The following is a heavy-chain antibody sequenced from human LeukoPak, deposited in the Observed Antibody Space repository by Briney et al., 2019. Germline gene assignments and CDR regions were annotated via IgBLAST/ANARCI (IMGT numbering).Heavy chain of an antibody. V-gene: IGHV3-64D*06. D-gene: IGHD4/OR15-4a*01. Sequence: GGSLRLSCSASGFTFNSYPVHWVRQAPGKGLEYGSGISRNGGSTYYADSVKGRFTISRDNSKNTLYLQMSSLRAEDTAVYYCVKESGFMVAPNSAFDIWGQGTMVTVSS. CDR2: ISRNGGST. CDR3: VKESGFMVAPNSAFDI. CDR1: GFTFNSYP. J-gene: IGHJ3*02.